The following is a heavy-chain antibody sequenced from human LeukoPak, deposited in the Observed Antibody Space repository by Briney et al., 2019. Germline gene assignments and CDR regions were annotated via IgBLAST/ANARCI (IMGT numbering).Heavy chain of an antibody. J-gene: IGHJ4*02. CDR3: ARAPSITGTTGLFDY. CDR2: IHYSGGIT. V-gene: IGHV4-59*08. CDR1: GGSISSYY. Sequence: SETLSLTCTVSGGSISSYYWSWIRQPPGKGLEWIGYIHYSGGITYYNPSLKSRVTISVDTSKNQFSLSLSPVTAADTAVYYCARAPSITGTTGLFDYWGQGTLVTVSS. D-gene: IGHD1-7*01.